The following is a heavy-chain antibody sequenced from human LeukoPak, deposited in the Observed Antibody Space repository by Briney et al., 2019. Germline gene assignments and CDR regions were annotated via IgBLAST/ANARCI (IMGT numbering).Heavy chain of an antibody. CDR2: IYTSGST. CDR1: GGSISSSSYY. D-gene: IGHD1-14*01. Sequence: SQTLSLTCTVSGGSISSSSYYWSWIRQPAGKGLEWIGRIYTSGSTNYNPSLKSRVTISVDTSKNQFSLKLSSVTAADTAVYYCASGIPDAFDIWGQGTMVTVSS. J-gene: IGHJ3*02. CDR3: ASGIPDAFDI. V-gene: IGHV4-61*02.